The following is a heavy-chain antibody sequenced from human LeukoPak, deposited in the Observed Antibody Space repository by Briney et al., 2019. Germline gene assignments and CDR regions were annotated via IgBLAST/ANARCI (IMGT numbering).Heavy chain of an antibody. CDR2: ISYDGSSK. Sequence: PGRSLRLSCAASGFTFSSYAMHWVRQAPGKGLEWVAVISYDGSSKYYADSVKGRFTISRDNSKNTLYLQMNSLRAEDTAVYYCARLTPYCYDRGACYSPIDYWGQGTLVTVSS. CDR1: GFTFSSYA. D-gene: IGHD3-22*01. V-gene: IGHV3-30*04. J-gene: IGHJ4*02. CDR3: ARLTPYCYDRGACYSPIDY.